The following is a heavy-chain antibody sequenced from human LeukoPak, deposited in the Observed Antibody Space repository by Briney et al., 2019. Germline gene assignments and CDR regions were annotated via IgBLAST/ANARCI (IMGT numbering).Heavy chain of an antibody. CDR2: ISAYNGNT. Sequence: ASVKVSCKASGHTFTSYGINWVRQAPGQGLEWMGWISAYNGNTNYAQKLQGRVTMTTDTSTSTAYMDLRSLRSDDTAVYYCARHRNGGSQDDAFDIWGQGTMVTVSS. V-gene: IGHV1-18*01. CDR1: GHTFTSYG. CDR3: ARHRNGGSQDDAFDI. J-gene: IGHJ3*02. D-gene: IGHD2-15*01.